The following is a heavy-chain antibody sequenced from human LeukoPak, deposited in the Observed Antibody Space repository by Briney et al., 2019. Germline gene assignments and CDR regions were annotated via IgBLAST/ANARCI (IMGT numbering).Heavy chain of an antibody. V-gene: IGHV4-34*01. CDR1: GGSFSGYY. CDR3: ATADCSGGSCYRAGYYYYGMDV. CDR2: INHSGST. D-gene: IGHD2-15*01. Sequence: SETLSLTCAVYGGSFSGYYWSWIRQPPGKGLEWIGEINHSGSTNYNPSLKSRVTISVDTSKNQFSLKLSSVTAADTAVYYCATADCSGGSCYRAGYYYYGMDVWGQGTTVTVSS. J-gene: IGHJ6*02.